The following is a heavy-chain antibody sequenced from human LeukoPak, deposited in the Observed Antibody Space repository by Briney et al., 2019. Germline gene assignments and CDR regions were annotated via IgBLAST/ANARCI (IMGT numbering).Heavy chain of an antibody. Sequence: PSETLSLTCAVSGGSISSSNWWSWVRQPPGKGLEWIGEIYHSGSTNYNPSLKSRVTISVDKSKNQFSLKLSSVTAADTAVYYCARTYYYDSSGYYRYFDYWGQGTLVTVSS. CDR2: IYHSGST. J-gene: IGHJ4*02. CDR1: GGSISSSNW. D-gene: IGHD3-22*01. CDR3: ARTYYYDSSGYYRYFDY. V-gene: IGHV4-4*02.